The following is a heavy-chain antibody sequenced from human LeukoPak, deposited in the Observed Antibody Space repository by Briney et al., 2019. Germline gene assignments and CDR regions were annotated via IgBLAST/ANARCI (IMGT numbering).Heavy chain of an antibody. D-gene: IGHD3-10*01. Sequence: GGSLRLSCAASGFTFSSHWMHWVRQTPGKGLEWVSAISGSGGSTYYADSVKGRFTISRDNSKNTLYLQMNSLRAEDTAVYYCAKDLSMVRGVIIKVGFDYWGQGTLVTVSS. J-gene: IGHJ4*02. V-gene: IGHV3-23*01. CDR2: ISGSGGST. CDR3: AKDLSMVRGVIIKVGFDY. CDR1: GFTFSSHW.